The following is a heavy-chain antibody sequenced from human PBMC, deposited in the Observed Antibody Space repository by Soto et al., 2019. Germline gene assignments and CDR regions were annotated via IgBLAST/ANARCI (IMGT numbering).Heavy chain of an antibody. CDR2: IYYSGST. D-gene: IGHD5-12*01. CDR1: GGSISSYY. Sequence: LSLTCTVSGGSISSYYWSWIRQPPGKGLEWIGYIYYSGSTNYNPSLKSRVTISVDTSKNQFSLKLSSVTAADTAVYYCARATSPGYWFDPWGQGTLVTVSS. J-gene: IGHJ5*02. CDR3: ARATSPGYWFDP. V-gene: IGHV4-59*01.